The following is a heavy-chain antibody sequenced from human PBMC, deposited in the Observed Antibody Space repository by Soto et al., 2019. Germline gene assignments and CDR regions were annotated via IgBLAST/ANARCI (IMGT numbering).Heavy chain of an antibody. J-gene: IGHJ4*02. Sequence: GGSLRLSCAASGFTFSSYAMSWVRQAPGKGLEWVSAISGSGGSTYYADSVKGRFTISRDNSKNTLYLQMNSLRAEDTAVYYCAKLPSWNIVVVVAATPDVYFDYWGQGTLVTVSS. CDR2: ISGSGGST. CDR1: GFTFSSYA. CDR3: AKLPSWNIVVVVAATPDVYFDY. D-gene: IGHD2-15*01. V-gene: IGHV3-23*01.